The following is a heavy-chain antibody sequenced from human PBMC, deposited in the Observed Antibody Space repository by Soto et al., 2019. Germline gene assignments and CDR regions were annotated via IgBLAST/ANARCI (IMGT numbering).Heavy chain of an antibody. CDR1: GGSVSSGSYY. Sequence: SETLSLTCAVSGGSVSSGSYYWSWIRQPPGKGLEWIGYIYYGGSTNYNPSLKSRVTISVDTSKNQFSLKLSSVTAADTAVYYCARETGTTSYWGQGTLVTVSS. J-gene: IGHJ4*02. CDR2: IYYGGST. V-gene: IGHV4-61*01. CDR3: ARETGTTSY. D-gene: IGHD1-7*01.